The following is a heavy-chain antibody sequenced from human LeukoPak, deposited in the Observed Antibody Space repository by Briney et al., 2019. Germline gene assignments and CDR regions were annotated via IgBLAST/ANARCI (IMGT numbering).Heavy chain of an antibody. Sequence: GGSLRLSCAASGFTFSSYGMHWVRQAPGKGLEWVAVIWYDGSNKYYADSVKGRFTISRDNSKNTLYLQANSLRAEDTAVYYCAKRIATAGIQYFLHWGQGALVTVSS. V-gene: IGHV3-33*06. CDR2: IWYDGSNK. D-gene: IGHD6-13*01. CDR3: AKRIATAGIQYFLH. J-gene: IGHJ1*01. CDR1: GFTFSSYG.